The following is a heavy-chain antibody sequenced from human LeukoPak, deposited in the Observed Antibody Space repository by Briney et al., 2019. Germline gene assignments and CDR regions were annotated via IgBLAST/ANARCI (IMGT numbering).Heavy chain of an antibody. CDR3: AARYDRRGSLGY. Sequence: PGGSQRLSCAASGFTVSYNYVSWVRQAPGKGVEWVSVIYSGGGTYYADSVKGRFTISRDNSKNTVYLQMTSLRAEDTAVYYCAARYDRRGSLGYWGQGTLVTVSS. CDR2: IYSGGGT. J-gene: IGHJ4*02. V-gene: IGHV3-53*01. CDR1: GFTVSYNY. D-gene: IGHD3-22*01.